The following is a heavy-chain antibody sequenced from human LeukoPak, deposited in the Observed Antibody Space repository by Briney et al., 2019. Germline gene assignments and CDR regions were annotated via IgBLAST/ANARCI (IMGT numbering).Heavy chain of an antibody. CDR3: ARDLLAAAGTFRFDP. CDR2: ISYDGSKK. CDR1: GFTFSSYA. J-gene: IGHJ5*02. Sequence: GGSLRLSCAASGFTFSSYAMHWVGQAPGKGVEGVAVISYDGSKKYYADSVKGRFTISRDNSKNTLYLQMNSLRAEDTAVYYCARDLLAAAGTFRFDPWGQGTLVTVSS. V-gene: IGHV3-30*04. D-gene: IGHD6-13*01.